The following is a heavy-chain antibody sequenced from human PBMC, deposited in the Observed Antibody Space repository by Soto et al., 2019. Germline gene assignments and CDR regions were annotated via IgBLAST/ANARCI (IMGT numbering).Heavy chain of an antibody. CDR2: TSDSYDST. D-gene: IGHD3-22*01. V-gene: IGHV3-23*01. J-gene: IGHJ3*02. Sequence: EVQLLESGGGLVQPGGSLRLSCAASGVTFSNYAMTWVRQAPGKGLEWVSVTSDSYDSTYYADSVKGRFTISRDNYKNTLYLQMNSLRAEDTAVYYCAKVRDSSGFDAFDIWGQGTMVTVSS. CDR1: GVTFSNYA. CDR3: AKVRDSSGFDAFDI.